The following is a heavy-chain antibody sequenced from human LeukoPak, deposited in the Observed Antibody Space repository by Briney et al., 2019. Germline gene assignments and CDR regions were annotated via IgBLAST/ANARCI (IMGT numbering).Heavy chain of an antibody. CDR2: ISWNSDTI. J-gene: IGHJ4*02. Sequence: GGSLRLSCAVSGFTFDDYAMHWVRHVPGKGLEWVSGISWNSDTIGLADSVKGRFTISRDNAKNSLYLQMNRLRAEDTALYYCATNGGGDSGYGNFDYWGQGTLVTVSS. CDR1: GFTFDDYA. CDR3: ATNGGGDSGYGNFDY. V-gene: IGHV3-9*01. D-gene: IGHD5-12*01.